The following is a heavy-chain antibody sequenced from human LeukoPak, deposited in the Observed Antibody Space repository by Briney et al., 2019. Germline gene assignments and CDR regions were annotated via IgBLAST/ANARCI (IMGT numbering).Heavy chain of an antibody. J-gene: IGHJ3*02. CDR2: IYYSGST. D-gene: IGHD2-15*01. CDR1: GGSISSYY. CDR3: ARVHYCSGGSCPDAFDI. Sequence: SETLSLTCTVSGGSISSYYWSWIRQPPGKGLEWIGCIYYSGSTNYNPPLKSRVTISVDTSKNQFSLKLSSVTAADTAVYYCARVHYCSGGSCPDAFDIWGQGTMVTVSS. V-gene: IGHV4-59*01.